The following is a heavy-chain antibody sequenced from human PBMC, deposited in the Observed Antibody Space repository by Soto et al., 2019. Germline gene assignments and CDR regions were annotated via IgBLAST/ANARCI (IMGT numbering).Heavy chain of an antibody. V-gene: IGHV3-73*02. CDR3: TRGQGYGSSTSCPGYYYYGMDV. CDR1: GFTFSGSA. Sequence: EVQLVESGGGLVQPGGSLKLSCAASGFTFSGSAMHWVRQASGKGLEWVGRIRSKANSYATAYAASVKGRFTISRDDSKNTANLQMNSLKTEDTAVYYCTRGQGYGSSTSCPGYYYYGMDVWGQGTTVTVSS. J-gene: IGHJ6*02. D-gene: IGHD2-2*01. CDR2: IRSKANSYAT.